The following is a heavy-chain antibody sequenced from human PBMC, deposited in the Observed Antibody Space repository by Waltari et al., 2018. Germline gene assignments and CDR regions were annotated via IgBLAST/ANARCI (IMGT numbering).Heavy chain of an antibody. CDR1: GLPFRSHA. CDR3: ARDSGQLFLRGFFDS. J-gene: IGHJ4*02. V-gene: IGHV3-30*01. D-gene: IGHD1-26*01. CDR2: ISYDGLDK. Sequence: QVPMVASGGGVVQPGWSLRPPCAASGLPFRSHALSWVRQAPGQGLEWLVIISYDGLDKYYADSVKGRFTISRDNSKNTFYLEINSLRAEDTAVYYSARDSGQLFLRGFFDSWGQGTLVTVSS.